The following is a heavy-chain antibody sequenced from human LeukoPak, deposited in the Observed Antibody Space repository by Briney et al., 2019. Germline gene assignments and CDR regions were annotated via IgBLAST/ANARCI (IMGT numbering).Heavy chain of an antibody. CDR2: IYYSGST. D-gene: IGHD3-10*01. CDR1: GGSISSSSYY. J-gene: IGHJ4*02. V-gene: IGHV4-39*01. CDR3: ARHHLRFLHAPGYFDY. Sequence: SETLSLTCTVSGGSISSSSYYWGWIRQPPGKGLEWIGSIYYSGSTNYNPSLKSRVTISVDTSKNQFSLKLSSVTAADTAVYYCARHHLRFLHAPGYFDYWGQGTLVTVSS.